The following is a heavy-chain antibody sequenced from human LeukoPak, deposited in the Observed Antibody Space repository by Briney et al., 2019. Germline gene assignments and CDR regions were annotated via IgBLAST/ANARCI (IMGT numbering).Heavy chain of an antibody. CDR1: GFTVSSNY. J-gene: IGHJ6*02. CDR3: ARVAPNYYYYGMDV. V-gene: IGHV3-66*01. CDR2: IYSGGST. Sequence: GGSLRLSCAASGFTVSSNYMSWVRQAPGKGLEWVSVIYSGGSTYYADSVKGRFTISRDNSKNTLYLQMNSLRAEDTAVYYCARVAPNYYYYGMDVWGQGTTVTVSS.